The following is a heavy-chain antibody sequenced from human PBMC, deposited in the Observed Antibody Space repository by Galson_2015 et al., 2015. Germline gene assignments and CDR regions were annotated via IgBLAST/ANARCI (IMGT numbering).Heavy chain of an antibody. V-gene: IGHV4-59*01. J-gene: IGHJ6*02. CDR1: GGSISTYY. CDR2: VYYSGST. D-gene: IGHD6-6*01. CDR3: ARGPRLGFTSSSHYYYYGLDV. Sequence: ETLSLTCTVSGGSISTYYWTWIRQPPGKGLEWIGYVYYSGSTNYNPSLKSRVTISIDTSKIQFSLRLSSVTAADTAIYCCARGPRLGFTSSSHYYYYGLDVWGQGTTVTVSS.